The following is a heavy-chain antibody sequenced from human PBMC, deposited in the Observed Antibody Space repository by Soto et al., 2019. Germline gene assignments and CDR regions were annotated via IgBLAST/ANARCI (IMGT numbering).Heavy chain of an antibody. D-gene: IGHD3-3*01. J-gene: IGHJ5*02. Sequence: SETLSLTCAVYGGSVNGYYWNWIRQPPGKGLGWIGEINHTGGTHYNPSLKSRVTMSVDTSKNQFSLRLSSVTAADTAIYYCATRITVFGLLIPPFDPWGQGTQVTVSS. CDR1: GGSVNGYY. CDR3: ATRITVFGLLIPPFDP. V-gene: IGHV4-34*01. CDR2: INHTGGT.